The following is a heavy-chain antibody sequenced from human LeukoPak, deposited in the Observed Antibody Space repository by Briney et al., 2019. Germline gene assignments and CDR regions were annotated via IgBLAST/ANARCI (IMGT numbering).Heavy chain of an antibody. CDR3: ARLQAVTPFDY. D-gene: IGHD1-14*01. CDR1: GFTFSSYS. CDR2: ISSSSSYI. V-gene: IGHV3-21*01. J-gene: IGHJ4*02. Sequence: GGSLRLSCAASGFTFSSYSMTWVRQAPGKGLEWVSSISSSSSYIYYADSVKGRFTISRDNSKNTLYLQMNSLRAEDTAVYYCARLQAVTPFDYWGQGTLVTGSS.